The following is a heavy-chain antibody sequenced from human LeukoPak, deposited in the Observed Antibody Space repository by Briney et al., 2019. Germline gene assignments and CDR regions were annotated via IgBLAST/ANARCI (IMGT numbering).Heavy chain of an antibody. J-gene: IGHJ4*02. Sequence: GGSLRLSCAASGFTFSSYSMNWVRQAPGKGLEWVPYISSSSSTIYYADSVKGRFTISRDNAKNSLYLQMNSLRAEDTAVYYCARGGRSRDGYNYPFPFGYWGQGTLVTVSS. D-gene: IGHD5-24*01. CDR1: GFTFSSYS. V-gene: IGHV3-48*04. CDR2: ISSSSSTI. CDR3: ARGGRSRDGYNYPFPFGY.